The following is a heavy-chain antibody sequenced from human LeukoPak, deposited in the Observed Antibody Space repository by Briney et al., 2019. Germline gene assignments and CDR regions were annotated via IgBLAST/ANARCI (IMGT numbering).Heavy chain of an antibody. D-gene: IGHD6-6*01. Sequence: ASVKISCKVSGYTFTDYYMHWVQQAPGEGLEWMGLVDPEDGETIYAEKFQGRVTITADTSTDTAYMELSSLRSEDTAVYYCATVREQLDSSLGYWGQGTLVTVSS. V-gene: IGHV1-69-2*01. CDR2: VDPEDGET. J-gene: IGHJ4*02. CDR3: ATVREQLDSSLGY. CDR1: GYTFTDYY.